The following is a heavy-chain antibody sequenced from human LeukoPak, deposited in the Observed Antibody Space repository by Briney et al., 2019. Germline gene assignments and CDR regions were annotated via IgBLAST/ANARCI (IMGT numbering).Heavy chain of an antibody. V-gene: IGHV3-43*02. J-gene: IGHJ4*02. D-gene: IGHD3-16*01. CDR2: ISADGGST. CDR3: AKESGKFDH. Sequence: GGSLRLSCVASGLNFDDSAMHWVRQAPGKGLERVSLISADGGSTFSADSVKGRFSISRDNSKNSLYLQMNSLRSEDTAMYYCAKESGKFDHWGQGTLVAVSS. CDR1: GLNFDDSA.